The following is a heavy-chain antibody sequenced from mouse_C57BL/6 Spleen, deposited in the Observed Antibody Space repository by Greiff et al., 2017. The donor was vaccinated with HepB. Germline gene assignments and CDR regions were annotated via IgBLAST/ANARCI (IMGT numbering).Heavy chain of an antibody. CDR2: ISDGGSYT. Sequence: EVMLVESGGGLVKPGGSLKLSCAASGFTFSSYAMSWVRQTPEKRLEWVATISDGGSYTYYPENVKGRFTISRDNAKNNLYLQMSHLKSEDTAMYYCASLVATDFDYWGQGTTLTVSS. J-gene: IGHJ2*01. D-gene: IGHD1-1*01. V-gene: IGHV5-4*03. CDR1: GFTFSSYA. CDR3: ASLVATDFDY.